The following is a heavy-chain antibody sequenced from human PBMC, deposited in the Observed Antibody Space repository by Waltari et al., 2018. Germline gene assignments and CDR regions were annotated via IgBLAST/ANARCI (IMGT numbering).Heavy chain of an antibody. V-gene: IGHV3-30*02. Sequence: QVHLVESGGGVVQPGRSLRLSCAESGFTFSDYGMHWVRQAPGKGLEWVAFIRYDASDIYYRDSVKGRFTISRDNSKNTLFLQMSSLRPEDTAVYYCAKVGVGLTTWYPFDVWGQGTMVTVSS. J-gene: IGHJ3*01. D-gene: IGHD1-1*01. CDR1: GFTFSDYG. CDR2: IRYDASDI. CDR3: AKVGVGLTTWYPFDV.